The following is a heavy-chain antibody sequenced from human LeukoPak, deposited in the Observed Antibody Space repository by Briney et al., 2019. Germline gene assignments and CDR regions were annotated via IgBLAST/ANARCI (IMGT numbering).Heavy chain of an antibody. V-gene: IGHV1-2*02. J-gene: IGHJ4*02. D-gene: IGHD6-19*01. Sequence: VASVKVSCKASGYTFTGYYMHWVRQAPGQGLEWMGWINPNTGGTNYAQKFQGRVTMTRDTTISTAYMELCRLTSDDTAVYFCASYPRYSSSPPFDYWGQGTLVTVSS. CDR3: ASYPRYSSSPPFDY. CDR1: GYTFTGYY. CDR2: INPNTGGT.